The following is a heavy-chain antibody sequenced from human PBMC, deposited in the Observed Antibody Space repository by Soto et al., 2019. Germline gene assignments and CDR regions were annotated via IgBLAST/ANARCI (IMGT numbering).Heavy chain of an antibody. V-gene: IGHV3-23*01. D-gene: IGHD7-27*01. CDR3: AEAVLQDWGQDYYYGMDV. CDR2: ISGSGVST. Sequence: EVQVLESGGGLVQRGGSLRLSCAASGFTFSNYAMSWVRQAPGKGLEWVSSISGSGVSTYYADSVKGRFTISRDNSNLMLYLQVSSRRAEDTALYYCAEAVLQDWGQDYYYGMDVWGQGTTVTVSS. J-gene: IGHJ6*02. CDR1: GFTFSNYA.